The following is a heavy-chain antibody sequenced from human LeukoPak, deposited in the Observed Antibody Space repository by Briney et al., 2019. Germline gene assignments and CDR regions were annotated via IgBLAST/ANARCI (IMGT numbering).Heavy chain of an antibody. J-gene: IGHJ4*02. CDR3: ARVSGYDFFSFGYFDY. Sequence: PSETLSLTCTVSGGSISSSSYYWGWIRQPPGKGLEWIGSIYYSGSTYYNPSLKSRVTISVDTSKNQFSLKLSSVTAADTAVYYCARVSGYDFFSFGYFDYWGQGTLVTVSS. CDR2: IYYSGST. CDR1: GGSISSSSYY. D-gene: IGHD5-12*01. V-gene: IGHV4-39*07.